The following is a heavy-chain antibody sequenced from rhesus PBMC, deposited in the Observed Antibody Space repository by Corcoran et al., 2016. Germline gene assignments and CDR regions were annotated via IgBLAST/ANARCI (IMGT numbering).Heavy chain of an antibody. J-gene: IGHJ4*01. CDR2: IDGNVAGT. D-gene: IGHD3S6*01. CDR3: ARGKQRFDF. CDR1: GGSISGHY. Sequence: QLQLQESGSGLVKPSETLSLTCAVSGGSISGHYWCWILQPPGKGLEWIGNIDGNVAGTNYNPSLKSRVTISKDTSKNQFSLKLSSVTAADTAVYYCARGKQRFDFWGQGVLVTVSS. V-gene: IGHV4-81*01.